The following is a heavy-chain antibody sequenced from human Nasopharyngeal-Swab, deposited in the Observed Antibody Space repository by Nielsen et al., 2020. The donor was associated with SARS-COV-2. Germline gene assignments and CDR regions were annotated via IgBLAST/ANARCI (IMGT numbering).Heavy chain of an antibody. CDR2: INHSGST. J-gene: IGHJ4*02. D-gene: IGHD3-22*01. Sequence: WIRQPPGKGLEWIGEINHSGSTNYNPSLKSRVTISVDTSKNQFSLKLSSVTAADTAVYYCARDPGSGSFYFDYWGQGTLVTASS. CDR3: ARDPGSGSFYFDY. V-gene: IGHV4-34*01.